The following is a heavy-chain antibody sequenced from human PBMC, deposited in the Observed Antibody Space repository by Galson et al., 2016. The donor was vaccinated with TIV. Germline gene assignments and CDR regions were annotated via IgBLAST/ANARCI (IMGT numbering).Heavy chain of an antibody. J-gene: IGHJ4*02. Sequence: QSGAEVTKPGESLKISCKASGYSFTSFWIGWVRQMPGKGLEWMGVIYPGDSYTTYSPSFQGPVTISADKSSNTAYLQWSSLMASDTAMYFCPSSRPELRYCDWQRPQYFDYWGQGSLVTVSS. D-gene: IGHD3-9*01. CDR3: PSSRPELRYCDWQRPQYFDY. CDR2: IYPGDSYT. V-gene: IGHV5-51*01. CDR1: GYSFTSFW.